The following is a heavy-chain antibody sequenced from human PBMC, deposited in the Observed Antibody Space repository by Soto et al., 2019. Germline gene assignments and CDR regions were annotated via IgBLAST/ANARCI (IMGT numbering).Heavy chain of an antibody. D-gene: IGHD6-13*01. Sequence: QVQLQESGPGLVKPSQTLSLTCTVSGDSISSGGYYWSWIRQHPGKGLEWIGYIYYTGSTYYNPSLKGRVIISVDTSKTQFSLKLRSMTAADTAVYYCARGEGAAADYWGQGTLVTVSS. V-gene: IGHV4-31*03. J-gene: IGHJ4*02. CDR2: IYYTGST. CDR1: GDSISSGGYY. CDR3: ARGEGAAADY.